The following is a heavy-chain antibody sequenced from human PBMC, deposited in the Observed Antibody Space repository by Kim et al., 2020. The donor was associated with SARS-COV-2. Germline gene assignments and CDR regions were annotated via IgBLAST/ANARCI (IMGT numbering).Heavy chain of an antibody. Sequence: SETLSLTCTVSGGSISSGGYYWSWIRQHPGKGLEWIGYIYYSGSTYYNPSLKSRVTISVDTSKNQFSLKLSSVTAADTAVYYCARSRIGYCTNGVCYGATDYFDYWGQGTLVTVSS. CDR1: GGSISSGGYY. CDR3: ARSRIGYCTNGVCYGATDYFDY. CDR2: IYYSGST. D-gene: IGHD2-8*01. J-gene: IGHJ4*02. V-gene: IGHV4-31*03.